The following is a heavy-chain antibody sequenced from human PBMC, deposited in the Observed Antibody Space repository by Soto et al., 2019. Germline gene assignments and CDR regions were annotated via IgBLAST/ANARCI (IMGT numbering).Heavy chain of an antibody. CDR2: INHSGST. V-gene: IGHV4-34*01. CDR1: GGSFSGYY. D-gene: IGHD3-9*01. CDR3: AILVFHFVILTGYWVTPPGVFDY. Sequence: SETLSLTCAVYGGSFSGYYWSWIRQPPGKGLKWIGEINHSGSTNYNPSLKSRVTISVDTSKNQFSLKLSSVTAADTAVYYCAILVFHFVILTGYWVTPPGVFDYWGQGTLVTVSS. J-gene: IGHJ4*02.